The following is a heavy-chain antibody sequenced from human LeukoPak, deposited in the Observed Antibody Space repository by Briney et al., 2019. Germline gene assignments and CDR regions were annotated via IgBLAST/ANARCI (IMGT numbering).Heavy chain of an antibody. J-gene: IGHJ4*02. V-gene: IGHV3-23*01. CDR1: GFTFSSYG. CDR3: AKERTYCSGGSCYGLFDY. D-gene: IGHD2-15*01. CDR2: ITATSSST. Sequence: GGSLRLSCAASGFTFSSYGMSWVRQAPGKGLEWVSAITATSSSTHDADSVQGRFTISRDNSKNTLYLQMNSLRAEDTAVYYCAKERTYCSGGSCYGLFDYWGQGTLVTVSS.